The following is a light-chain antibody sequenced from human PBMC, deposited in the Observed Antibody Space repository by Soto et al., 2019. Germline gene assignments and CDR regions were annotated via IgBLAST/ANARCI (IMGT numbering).Light chain of an antibody. Sequence: QSALTQPASVSGSPGQSITISCTGSSSDIGSQNFVAWYQHQPGKAPKLIISDVSNRPFGVSTRFSGSRSGNTAFLTLSGLQADDEADYYCSSYARSTSVVFGGGTQLTVL. CDR1: SSDIGSQNF. CDR3: SSYARSTSVV. V-gene: IGLV2-14*03. CDR2: DVS. J-gene: IGLJ3*02.